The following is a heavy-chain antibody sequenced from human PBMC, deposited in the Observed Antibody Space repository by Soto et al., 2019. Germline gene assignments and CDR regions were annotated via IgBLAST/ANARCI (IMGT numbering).Heavy chain of an antibody. CDR2: IVPMFGTS. CDR1: GGTSTRYA. J-gene: IGHJ4*02. CDR3: NRGSDYDFWSGYL. V-gene: IGHV1-69*06. Sequence: QERLVQSGAEVRKPGSSVKVSCKVTGGTSTRYAINWVRQAPGQGLEWVGGIVPMFGTSKYAQKFQGRVTITADTSTTIASMELRSLRSEDTAVYYCNRGSDYDFWSGYLWGQGTLVSVSS. D-gene: IGHD3-3*01.